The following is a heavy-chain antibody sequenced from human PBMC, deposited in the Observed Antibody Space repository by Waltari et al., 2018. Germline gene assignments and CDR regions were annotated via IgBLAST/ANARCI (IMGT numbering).Heavy chain of an antibody. Sequence: QVQLVESGGGVVQPGGSLRLSCAASGFTFSSYGMHWVRQAPGQGLEWMGIINPSGGSTSYAQKFQGRVTMTRDTSTSTVYMELSSLRSEDTAVYYCARARSGWSLPYFDYWGQGTLVTVSS. D-gene: IGHD6-19*01. CDR3: ARARSGWSLPYFDY. CDR2: INPSGGST. V-gene: IGHV1-46*01. CDR1: GFTFSSYG. J-gene: IGHJ4*02.